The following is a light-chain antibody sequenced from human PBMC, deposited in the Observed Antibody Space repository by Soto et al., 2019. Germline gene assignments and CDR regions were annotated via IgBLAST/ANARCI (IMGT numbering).Light chain of an antibody. Sequence: DIQMTQAPSSVSAPVGDRVTITCRASQDINNRVAWFQQRPGRAPKYLIQAASILQSGFPSRFSATGSGTDFTLTIDSLQPEDFATYYCLQVKNFPRTFGQGTKLEIK. CDR2: AAS. J-gene: IGKJ1*01. CDR1: QDINNR. CDR3: LQVKNFPRT. V-gene: IGKV1-12*01.